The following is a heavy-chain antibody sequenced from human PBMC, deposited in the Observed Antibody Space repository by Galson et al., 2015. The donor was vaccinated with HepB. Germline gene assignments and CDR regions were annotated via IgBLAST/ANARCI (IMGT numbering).Heavy chain of an antibody. CDR1: GFTFSNYN. CDR2: ISGRSTYI. Sequence: SLRLSCAASGFTFSNYNFNWVRQAPGKGLEWVSSISGRSTYIYYADSVRGRFTISRDNSKNSLFLQMNSLRAEDTAFYYCARDFGGNSGYFDDWGQGTQVTVSP. D-gene: IGHD4-23*01. J-gene: IGHJ4*02. V-gene: IGHV3-21*01. CDR3: ARDFGGNSGYFDD.